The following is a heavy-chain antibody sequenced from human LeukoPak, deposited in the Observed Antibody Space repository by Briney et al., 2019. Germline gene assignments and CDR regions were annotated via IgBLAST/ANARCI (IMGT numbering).Heavy chain of an antibody. CDR3: SRGADENGSYDYYYYMDV. V-gene: IGHV3-21*01. Sequence: GGSLRLSCAASGFTFSSSNMNWVRQAPGKGLEWVSSISVSSSYIYYADSVKGRFTISRDNAKNSLYLQMNSLRAADTAVYFCSRGADENGSYDYYYYMDVWGKGTTVTVSS. CDR1: GFTFSSSN. J-gene: IGHJ6*03. D-gene: IGHD6-19*01. CDR2: ISVSSSYI.